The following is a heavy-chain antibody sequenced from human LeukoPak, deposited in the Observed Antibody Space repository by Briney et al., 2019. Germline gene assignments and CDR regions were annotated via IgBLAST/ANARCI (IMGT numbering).Heavy chain of an antibody. CDR3: ARSTYSSSSYYFDY. J-gene: IGHJ4*02. CDR1: GFTFSNYG. V-gene: IGHV3-33*01. Sequence: GGSLRLSCAASGFTFSNYGIHWVRQAPGKGLEWVAVIWSDGINKYYVDTVKGRFTISRDNSKNTLYLQLNSLRADDTAEYYCARSTYSSSSYYFDYWGQGSLVTVSS. CDR2: IWSDGINK. D-gene: IGHD6-13*01.